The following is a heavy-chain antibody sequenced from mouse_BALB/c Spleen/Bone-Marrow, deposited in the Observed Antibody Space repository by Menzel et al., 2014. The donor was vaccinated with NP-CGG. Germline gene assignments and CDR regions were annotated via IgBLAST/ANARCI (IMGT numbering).Heavy chain of an antibody. CDR1: GYTFTSYW. CDR3: RCYDYTMDY. Sequence: GSELVRPGASVKLSCKASGYTFTSYWIHWVKQRPGQGLEWIGNIYPGSGTINYDEKFKNKATLAVDTSSSIAYMQLSSLTSEDSAVYYCRCYDYTMDYWGQGTSVTVSS. D-gene: IGHD1-1*01. J-gene: IGHJ4*01. V-gene: IGHV1S22*01. CDR2: IYPGSGTI.